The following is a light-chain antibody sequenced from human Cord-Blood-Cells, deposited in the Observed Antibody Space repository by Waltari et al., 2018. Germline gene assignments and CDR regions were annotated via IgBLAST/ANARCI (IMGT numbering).Light chain of an antibody. CDR2: GAS. CDR3: QQYNNWLT. Sequence: EIVMTQSPATLSVSPGERANLSCRASQSVSSNLAWHQQKPGQAPRLLIYGASTRATCIPARFSGGGSGTEFTLTISSLQSEDFAVYYCQQYNNWLTFGGGTKVEIK. V-gene: IGKV3-15*01. CDR1: QSVSSN. J-gene: IGKJ4*01.